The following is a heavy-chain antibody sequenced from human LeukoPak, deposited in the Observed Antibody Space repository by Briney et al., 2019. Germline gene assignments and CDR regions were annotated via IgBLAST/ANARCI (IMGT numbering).Heavy chain of an antibody. Sequence: ASVKVSCTASGYTFTSYDINWVRQATGQGLEWMGWMNPNSGNTGYAQKFQGRVTITRNTSISTAYMELSSLRSEDTAVYYCARHSSSSNYYYYYMDVWGKGTTVTVSS. CDR2: MNPNSGNT. CDR1: GYTFTSYD. V-gene: IGHV1-8*03. CDR3: ARHSSSSNYYYYYMDV. J-gene: IGHJ6*03. D-gene: IGHD6-6*01.